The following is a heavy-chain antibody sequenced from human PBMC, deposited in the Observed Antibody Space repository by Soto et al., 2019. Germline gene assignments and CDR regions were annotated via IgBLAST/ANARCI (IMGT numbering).Heavy chain of an antibody. D-gene: IGHD3-10*01. CDR1: GGSISNSNYY. CDR3: ARGGYYDSGSDY. J-gene: IGHJ4*02. Sequence: PSETLSLTCNVSGGSISNSNYYWGWIRQHPGKGLEWIGYIYYSGSTYYNPSLKSRVTISVDTSKNQFSLKLTSVTAADTAVYYCARGGYYDSGSDYWGQGTLVTVSS. V-gene: IGHV4-31*03. CDR2: IYYSGST.